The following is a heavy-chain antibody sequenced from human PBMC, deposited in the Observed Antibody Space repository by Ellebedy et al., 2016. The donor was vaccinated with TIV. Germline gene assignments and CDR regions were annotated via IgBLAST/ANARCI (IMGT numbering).Heavy chain of an antibody. CDR3: ARDRWAEYTFDI. J-gene: IGHJ3*02. CDR2: INSDGSGT. CDR1: GSTLGGYW. D-gene: IGHD6-6*01. V-gene: IGHV3-74*01. Sequence: GESLKISCEVSGSTLGGYWMHWVRQAPGKGLAWVSRINSDGSGTNYADSVKGRFSISRDNAKNTVSLQMNSLRAEDTAMYYCARDRWAEYTFDIWGQGTMVTVSS.